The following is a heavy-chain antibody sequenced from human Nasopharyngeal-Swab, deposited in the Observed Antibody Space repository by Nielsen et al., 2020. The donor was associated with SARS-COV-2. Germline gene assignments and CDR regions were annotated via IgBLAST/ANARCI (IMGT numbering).Heavy chain of an antibody. Sequence: SETLSLTCNVSGGSISSSSYYWGWIRQPPGKGLEWIGSIYYSGSTYYHPSLKSRVTISVDTSKNQFSLKLSTVTAADTAVYYCARRARFDFWSGHGAFDIWGQGTMVTVSS. V-gene: IGHV4-39*07. D-gene: IGHD3-3*01. J-gene: IGHJ3*02. CDR1: GGSISSSSYY. CDR3: ARRARFDFWSGHGAFDI. CDR2: IYYSGST.